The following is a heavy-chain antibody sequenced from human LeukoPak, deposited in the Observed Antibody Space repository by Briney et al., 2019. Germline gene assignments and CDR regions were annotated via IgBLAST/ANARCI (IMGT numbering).Heavy chain of an antibody. D-gene: IGHD6-6*01. CDR2: ISSSSSYI. J-gene: IGHJ4*02. Sequence: GGSLRLSCAASGFIFSRYNMNWFRQAPGKGLEWVSSISSSSSYIYYADSVKGRFTISRDNAKNSLYLQMNSLRAVDTAVYYCARAQYSSSSEFDYWGQGTLVTVSS. V-gene: IGHV3-21*01. CDR3: ARAQYSSSSEFDY. CDR1: GFIFSRYN.